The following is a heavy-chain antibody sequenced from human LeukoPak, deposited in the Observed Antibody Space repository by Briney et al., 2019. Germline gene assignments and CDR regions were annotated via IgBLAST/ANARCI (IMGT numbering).Heavy chain of an antibody. CDR2: ISGSGGST. CDR3: ARDRIMVVGPYNWFDP. V-gene: IGHV3-23*01. Sequence: GGSLRLSCAASGFTFSSYAMSWVRQAPGKGLEWVSAISGSGGSTYYADSVKGRFTISRDNAENSLHLHMSSLRAEDTAVYYCARDRIMVVGPYNWFDPWGQGTLVTVSS. CDR1: GFTFSSYA. D-gene: IGHD2-15*01. J-gene: IGHJ5*02.